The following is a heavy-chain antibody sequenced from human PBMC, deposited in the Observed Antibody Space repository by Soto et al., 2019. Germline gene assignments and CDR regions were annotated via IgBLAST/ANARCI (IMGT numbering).Heavy chain of an antibody. CDR1: GGSVGTGAYY. CDR3: ASHDYYHTTFDI. D-gene: IGHD3-9*01. V-gene: IGHV4-61*08. Sequence: PSETLSLTCRVSGGSVGTGAYYWSWIRQPPGKGLEWIGYTLYSGSPNYNPSLQSLQSRVTISVDTSRNQFSLRLTSVTAADTALYYCASHDYYHTTFDIWGQGTLVTVSS. CDR2: TLYSGSP. J-gene: IGHJ3*02.